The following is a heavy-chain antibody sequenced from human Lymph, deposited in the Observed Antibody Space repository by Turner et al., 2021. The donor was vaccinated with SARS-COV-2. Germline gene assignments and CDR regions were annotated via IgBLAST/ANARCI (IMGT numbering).Heavy chain of an antibody. J-gene: IGHJ4*02. D-gene: IGHD5-18*01. CDR1: GCSVTSSSYY. CDR2: IYSSGST. Sequence: QVQLQESGPGLVKPSETLSLTCPVSGCSVTSSSYYWGWIRQPPGKGMEWIGNIYSSGSTYYNPSLKSRVNISVDTSKNQFYRKLSSVTAADTAVYYCARQGWLRGYFDYWSQGTLVTVSS. CDR3: ARQGWLRGYFDY. V-gene: IGHV4-39*01.